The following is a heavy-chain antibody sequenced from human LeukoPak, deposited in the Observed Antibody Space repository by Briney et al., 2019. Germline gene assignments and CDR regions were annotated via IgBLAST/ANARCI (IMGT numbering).Heavy chain of an antibody. CDR2: INSSGGST. CDR1: GYTFTSYY. J-gene: IGHJ5*02. CDR3: AKENWFDP. Sequence: ASVKVSCKASGYTFTSYYMHWVRQAPGQGLEWMGIINSSGGSTSYAPKFQASVTMTRNTSTSTSYMELNSQISEDKAVYYCAKENWFDPWGQGTLVTVPS. V-gene: IGHV1-46*01.